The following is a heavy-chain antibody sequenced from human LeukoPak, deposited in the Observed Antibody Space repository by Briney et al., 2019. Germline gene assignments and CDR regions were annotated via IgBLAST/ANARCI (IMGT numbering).Heavy chain of an antibody. V-gene: IGHV3-64*01. D-gene: IGHD2-15*01. CDR3: AKDQVGVHYN. J-gene: IGHJ4*02. CDR2: ISSNGGST. Sequence: GGSLRLSCAASGFTFSSYAMHWVRQAPGKGLEYVSAISSNGGSTYYANSVKGRFTISRDNSQNTLYLQMNSPRAEDTAVYYCAKDQVGVHYNWGQGALVTVSS. CDR1: GFTFSSYA.